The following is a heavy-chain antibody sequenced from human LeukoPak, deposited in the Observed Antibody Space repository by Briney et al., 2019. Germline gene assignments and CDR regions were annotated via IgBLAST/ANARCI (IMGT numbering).Heavy chain of an antibody. CDR2: INHSGST. J-gene: IGHJ2*01. Sequence: RASETLSLTCAVYGGSFSGYYWSWIRQPPGKGLEWIGEINHSGSTNYNPSLKSRVTISVDTSKNQFSLKLSSVTAADTTVYYCARKSQSRPRYFDLWGRGTLVTVSS. D-gene: IGHD6-19*01. CDR3: ARKSQSRPRYFDL. V-gene: IGHV4-34*01. CDR1: GGSFSGYY.